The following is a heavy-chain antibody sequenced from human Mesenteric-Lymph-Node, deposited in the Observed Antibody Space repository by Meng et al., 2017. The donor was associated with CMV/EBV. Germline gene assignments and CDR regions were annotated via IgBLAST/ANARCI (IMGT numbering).Heavy chain of an antibody. V-gene: IGHV1-2*02. CDR1: GCTFSSYG. D-gene: IGHD2-2*01. J-gene: IGHJ4*02. CDR2: INPNSGGT. Sequence: ASVKVSCKASGCTFSSYGISWVRQAPGQGLEWMGWINPNSGGTNYAQKFQGRVTMTRDTSISTAYMELSRLRSDDTAVYYCARDIFRGYCSSTSCSDYWGQGTLVTVSS. CDR3: ARDIFRGYCSSTSCSDY.